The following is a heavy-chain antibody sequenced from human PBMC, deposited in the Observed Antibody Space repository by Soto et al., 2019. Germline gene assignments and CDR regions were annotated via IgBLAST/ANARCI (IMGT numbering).Heavy chain of an antibody. CDR3: ASSPILRFLEWLPRGYYYMDV. CDR1: GFTFSSYA. D-gene: IGHD3-3*01. CDR2: ISGSGGST. J-gene: IGHJ6*03. Sequence: GGSLRLSCAASGFTFSSYAMSWVRQAPGKGLEWVSAISGSGGSTYYADSVKGRFTISRDNSKNTLYLQMNSLRAEDTAVYYCASSPILRFLEWLPRGYYYMDVWGKGTTVTVSS. V-gene: IGHV3-23*01.